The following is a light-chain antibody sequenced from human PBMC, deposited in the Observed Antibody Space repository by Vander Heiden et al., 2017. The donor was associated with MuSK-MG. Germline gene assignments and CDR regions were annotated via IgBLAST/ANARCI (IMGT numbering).Light chain of an antibody. CDR3: QQAHSFPT. Sequence: TITCRASQDISSWLAWYQQKPGKAPNLLIYAASSLQSGVPSRFSGSGSGTDFTLTISSLQPEDSATYYCQQAHSFPTVGQGTRLEIK. CDR1: QDISSW. J-gene: IGKJ5*01. V-gene: IGKV1-12*01. CDR2: AAS.